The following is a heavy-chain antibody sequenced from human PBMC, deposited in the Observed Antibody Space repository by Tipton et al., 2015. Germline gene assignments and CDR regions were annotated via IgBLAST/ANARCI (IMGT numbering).Heavy chain of an antibody. D-gene: IGHD2/OR15-2a*01. CDR1: NASISSGAYY. V-gene: IGHV4-31*03. J-gene: IGHJ1*01. Sequence: TLSLTCTVSNASISSGAYYWNWIRQHPGKGLEWIGYIHYSGSSYYNPSLKSRVTISVDTSKNQFSLKLTSVTAADTAVYYCARDEIGNHEYFQRWGQGTLVTVSS. CDR2: IHYSGSS. CDR3: ARDEIGNHEYFQR.